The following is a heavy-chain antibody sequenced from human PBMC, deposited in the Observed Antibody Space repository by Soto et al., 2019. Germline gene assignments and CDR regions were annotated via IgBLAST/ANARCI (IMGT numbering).Heavy chain of an antibody. J-gene: IGHJ4*02. CDR2: INPNSGGT. V-gene: IGHV1-2*02. CDR3: PGSGPPPVEY. CDR1: GYTFTGYY. Sequence: ASVKVSCKASGYTFTGYYMHWVRQAPGQGLEWMGWINPNSGGTNYAQKFQGRVTMTRDTSISTAYLELSGLTYDDTAVYYCPGSGPPPVEYWGRGTLVTVSP.